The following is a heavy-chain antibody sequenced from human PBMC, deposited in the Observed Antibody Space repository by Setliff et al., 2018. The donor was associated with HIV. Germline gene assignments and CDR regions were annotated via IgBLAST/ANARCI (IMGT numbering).Heavy chain of an antibody. CDR1: GGSFSGYH. D-gene: IGHD6-19*01. CDR2: INHTGSS. J-gene: IGHJ4*02. V-gene: IGHV4-34*01. CDR3: ARQGAVTGHSFDY. Sequence: SETLSLTCAVYGGSFSGYHWSWIRQPPGKGLEWIGEINHTGSSNYNPSLKSRVIILLDPSKNQFSLRLSHVTAADTAVYYCARQGAVTGHSFDYWGQGALVTVSS.